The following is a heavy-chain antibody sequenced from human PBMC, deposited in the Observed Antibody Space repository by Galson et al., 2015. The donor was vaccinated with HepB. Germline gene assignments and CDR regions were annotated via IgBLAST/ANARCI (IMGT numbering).Heavy chain of an antibody. CDR1: EDSVSSNSAA. J-gene: IGHJ6*02. D-gene: IGHD2-15*01. Sequence: CAISEDSVSSNSAAWNWIRQSPSRGLEWLGRTYYRSKWYNDYAVSVKSRITINPDTSKNQFSLQLNSVTPEDTAVYYCARLGYCSGGSCYSGGYYYGMDVWGQGTTVTVSS. CDR3: ARLGYCSGGSCYSGGYYYGMDV. V-gene: IGHV6-1*01. CDR2: TYYRSKWYN.